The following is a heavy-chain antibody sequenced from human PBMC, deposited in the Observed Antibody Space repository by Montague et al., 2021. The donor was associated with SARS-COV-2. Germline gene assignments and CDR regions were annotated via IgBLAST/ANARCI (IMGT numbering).Heavy chain of an antibody. D-gene: IGHD5-12*01. V-gene: IGHV4-39*07. CDR3: ARGGYSGYWDY. CDR1: GGSRRSSSYY. J-gene: IGHJ4*02. CDR2: IYYSGST. Sequence: SETLSLTCTVSGGSRRSSSYYWGWIRQPPGKGWEWIGSIYYSGSTYYHSSLKSRVTISVDTSKNQFSLKLSSVTAADTAVYYCARGGYSGYWDYWGQGTLVTVSS.